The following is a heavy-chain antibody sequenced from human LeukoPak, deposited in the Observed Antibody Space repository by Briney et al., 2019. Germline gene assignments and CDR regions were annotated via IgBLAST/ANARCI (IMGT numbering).Heavy chain of an antibody. CDR1: GGTFSSYA. Sequence: ASVKVSCKASGGTFSSYAINWVRQAPGQGLEWMGWMNPNSGDTGYAQKFQGRVTLTRNTSISTAYMELSSLRSEDTAVYYCARGRYFDWLLAYNWFDPWGQGTLVTVSS. CDR2: MNPNSGDT. V-gene: IGHV1-8*02. D-gene: IGHD3-9*01. J-gene: IGHJ5*02. CDR3: ARGRYFDWLLAYNWFDP.